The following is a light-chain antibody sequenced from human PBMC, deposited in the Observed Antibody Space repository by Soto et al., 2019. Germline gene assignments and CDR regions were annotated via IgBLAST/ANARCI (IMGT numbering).Light chain of an antibody. V-gene: IGKV3-15*01. J-gene: IGKJ1*01. Sequence: EIVMTQSPATLSVSPGERATLSCRASQSISMNLAWYQQKPGQAPRLLIYAASTRATGLPARFSGSGSGTEFTLTISSLQSEDFAVYSCQQYNNWPLTFGQGTKVDIK. CDR2: AAS. CDR3: QQYNNWPLT. CDR1: QSISMN.